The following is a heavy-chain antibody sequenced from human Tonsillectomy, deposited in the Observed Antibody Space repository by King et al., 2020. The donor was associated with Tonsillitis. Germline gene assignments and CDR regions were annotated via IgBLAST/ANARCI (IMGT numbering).Heavy chain of an antibody. CDR2: ISGSGGST. CDR1: GFTFSSYA. D-gene: IGHD3-22*01. V-gene: IGHV3-23*04. J-gene: IGHJ4*02. CDR3: ANAYGDPYYDSSWSFDY. Sequence: VQLVESGGGLVQPGGSLRLSCAASGFTFSSYAMSWVRQAPGKGLEWVSAISGSGGSTYYADSVKGRFTISRDNSKNTLYLQMNSLRAEDTAVYYCANAYGDPYYDSSWSFDYWGQGTLVTVSS.